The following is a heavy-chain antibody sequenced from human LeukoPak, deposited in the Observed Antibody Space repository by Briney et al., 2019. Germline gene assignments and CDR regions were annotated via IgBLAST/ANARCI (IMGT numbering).Heavy chain of an antibody. CDR3: ASLDIVVVPAAIPFDY. D-gene: IGHD2-2*02. Sequence: GGSLRLSCAASGFTFDYYWMHWVRQAPGKGLEWVSSISSSSSYIYYVDSVKGRFTISRDNAKNSLYLQMNSLRAEDTAVYYCASLDIVVVPAAIPFDYWGQGTLVTISS. V-gene: IGHV3-21*01. J-gene: IGHJ4*02. CDR1: GFTFDYYW. CDR2: ISSSSSYI.